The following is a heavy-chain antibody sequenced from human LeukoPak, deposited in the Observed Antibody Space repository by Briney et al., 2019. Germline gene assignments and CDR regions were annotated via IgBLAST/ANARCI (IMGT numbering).Heavy chain of an antibody. CDR2: INSDGRST. CDR3: ATYYYDSSGYSEYFQH. CDR1: GFTSSSYW. V-gene: IGHV3-74*01. D-gene: IGHD3-22*01. Sequence: GGSLRLSCAASGFTSSSYWMHWVRQAPAKGLVWVSRINSDGRSTSYADSVKGRFTISRDNAKNTLYLQMNSLRAEDTAVYYCATYYYDSSGYSEYFQHWGQGTLVTVSS. J-gene: IGHJ1*01.